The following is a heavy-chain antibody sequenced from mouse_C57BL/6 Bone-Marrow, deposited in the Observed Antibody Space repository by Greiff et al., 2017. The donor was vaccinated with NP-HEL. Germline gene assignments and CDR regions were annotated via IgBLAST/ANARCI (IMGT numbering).Heavy chain of an antibody. CDR1: GYTFTSYW. CDR2: IDPSDSYT. J-gene: IGHJ2*01. D-gene: IGHD3-3*01. Sequence: QVHVKQPGAELVKPGASVKLSCKASGYTFTSYWMQWVKQRPGQGLEWIGEIDPSDSYTNYNQKFKGKATLTVDTSSSTAYMQLSSLTSEDSAVYYCARPRDWYYFDYWGQGTT. CDR3: ARPRDWYYFDY. V-gene: IGHV1-50*01.